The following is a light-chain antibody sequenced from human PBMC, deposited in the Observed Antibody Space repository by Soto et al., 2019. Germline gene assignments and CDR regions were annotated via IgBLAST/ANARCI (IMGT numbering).Light chain of an antibody. Sequence: DIQMTQSPSTLSASVGDRVTITCRASQSISSWLAWYQQKPGKAPKLLIYDASSLESGVPSRFSGSGSGTDFTLTISSLEPEDFAVYYCQQRSKWPITFGQGTRLEIK. CDR2: DAS. CDR3: QQRSKWPIT. CDR1: QSISSW. V-gene: IGKV1-5*01. J-gene: IGKJ5*01.